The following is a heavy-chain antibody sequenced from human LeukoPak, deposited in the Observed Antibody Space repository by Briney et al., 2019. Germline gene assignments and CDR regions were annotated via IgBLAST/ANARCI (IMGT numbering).Heavy chain of an antibody. V-gene: IGHV2-5*02. J-gene: IGHJ3*02. CDR1: GVSLNNSGVG. CDR3: ARSQGYSSGSFRDAYDI. Sequence: SGPTLVNPTQPLTLTCSFSGVSLNNSGVGVGWIRQPPGKTLEWLALIYWDDDKRYSPSLKSRLTISKDTSKNQVVLTMTNMDSVDTATYFCARSQGYSSGSFRDAYDIWGLGTLVTVSS. CDR2: IYWDDDK. D-gene: IGHD5-18*01.